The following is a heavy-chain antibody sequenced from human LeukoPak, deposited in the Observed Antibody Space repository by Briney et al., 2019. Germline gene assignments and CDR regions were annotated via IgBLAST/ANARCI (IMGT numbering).Heavy chain of an antibody. CDR1: GGSISSGGYY. CDR2: IYYSGST. J-gene: IGHJ5*02. D-gene: IGHD4-17*01. CDR3: ASQYGDYVNWFDP. Sequence: PSETLSLTCTVSGGSISSGGYYWSWIRQHPGKGLEWIGYIYYSGSTYYNPSLKSQVTISVDTSKNQFSLKLSSVTAADTAVYYCASQYGDYVNWFDPWGQGTLVTVSS. V-gene: IGHV4-31*01.